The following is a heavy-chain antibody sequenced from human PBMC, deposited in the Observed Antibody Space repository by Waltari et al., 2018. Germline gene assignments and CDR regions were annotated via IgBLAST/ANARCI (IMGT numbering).Heavy chain of an antibody. V-gene: IGHV4-59*01. J-gene: IGHJ6*02. CDR2: IHDSGDT. Sequence: QVQLQESGPGLMKPSETLSLSCTVSGASLTTYYWSWIRQPPGKGLEYIGYIHDSGDTTYSPSLRSRVSMSMDTSKNQFSLKVSSVTAADSAVYYCARVHGSESPLSWGTDVWGQGTAVTVSS. CDR1: GASLTTYY. CDR3: ARVHGSESPLSWGTDV.